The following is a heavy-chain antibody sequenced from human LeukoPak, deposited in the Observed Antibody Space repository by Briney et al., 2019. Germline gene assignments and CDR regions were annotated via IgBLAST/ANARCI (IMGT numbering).Heavy chain of an antibody. CDR3: AKGSGGSCYTTYDY. V-gene: IGHV3-11*01. J-gene: IGHJ4*02. CDR1: GFTFSDYY. D-gene: IGHD2-15*01. Sequence: GGSLRLSCAASGFTFSDYYMSWIRQAPGKGLEWVSYISSSGSTIYYADSVKGRFTISRDNSRNTLYLQMNSLRAEDTAVYYCAKGSGGSCYTTYDYWGQGTLVTVSS. CDR2: ISSSGSTI.